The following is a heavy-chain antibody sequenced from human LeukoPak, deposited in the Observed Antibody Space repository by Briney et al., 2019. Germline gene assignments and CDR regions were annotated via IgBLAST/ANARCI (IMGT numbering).Heavy chain of an antibody. CDR1: GFTFSDHY. CDR3: ARDKYSSSWYAFGY. D-gene: IGHD6-13*01. Sequence: GGSLRLSCAASGFTFSDHYMDWVRQAPGKGLEWVSSISSSSSYIYYADSVKGRFTISRDNAKNSLYLQMNSLRAEDTAVYYCARDKYSSSWYAFGYWGQGTLVTVSS. J-gene: IGHJ4*02. CDR2: ISSSSSYI. V-gene: IGHV3-21*01.